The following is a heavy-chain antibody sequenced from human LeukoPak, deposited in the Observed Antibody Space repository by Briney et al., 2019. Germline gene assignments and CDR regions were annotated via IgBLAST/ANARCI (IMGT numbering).Heavy chain of an antibody. CDR2: IHTSGST. J-gene: IGHJ4*02. D-gene: IGHD6-19*01. CDR1: GGSITPYH. V-gene: IGHV4-4*07. CDR3: AGRAQTTGWSFDY. Sequence: SETLSLTCFASGGSITPYHWSWIPQPAGKGLEWIGQIHTSGSTNYNPSLKSRVAMSIDTSKNQFSLELSSVTAADTSVYYCAGRAQTTGWSFDYWGQGALVTVSS.